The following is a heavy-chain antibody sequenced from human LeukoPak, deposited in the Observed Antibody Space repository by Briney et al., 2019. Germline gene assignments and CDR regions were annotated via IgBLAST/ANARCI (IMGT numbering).Heavy chain of an antibody. V-gene: IGHV4-59*01. CDR1: GDSIGSYY. D-gene: IGHD3-16*02. CDR3: ARGRARDRSYPWFDS. J-gene: IGHJ5*01. CDR2: IYYGGST. Sequence: SETLSLTCSVSGDSIGSYYWTWIRQSPGKGLEWIGYIYYGGSTNYSPSLKSRVSISVDTSNNQFSLQLRSVSAADTAIYYCARGRARDRSYPWFDSCGQGTLVTVSS.